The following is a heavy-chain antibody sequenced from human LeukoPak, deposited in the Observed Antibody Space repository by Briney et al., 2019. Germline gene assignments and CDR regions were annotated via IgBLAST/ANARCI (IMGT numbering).Heavy chain of an antibody. Sequence: SETLSLTCAVYGGSFSGYYWSWIRQPPGKGLEWIGEIYHSGSTNYNPSLKSRVTISVDKSKNQFSLKLSSVTAADTAVYYCAREYSSGRDYWGQGTLVTVSS. CDR3: AREYSSGRDY. J-gene: IGHJ4*02. V-gene: IGHV4-34*01. CDR2: IYHSGST. CDR1: GGSFSGYY. D-gene: IGHD6-19*01.